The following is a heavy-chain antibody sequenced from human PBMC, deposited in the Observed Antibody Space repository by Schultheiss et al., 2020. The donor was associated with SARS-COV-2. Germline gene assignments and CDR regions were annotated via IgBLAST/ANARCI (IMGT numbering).Heavy chain of an antibody. Sequence: GGSLRLSCAASGFTFSSYAMSWVRQAPGKGLEWVSIISGRGGGTDYADSVKGRFTISRDNSKNTLYLQMNSLRAEDTAVYYCAKLGKGYCSGGSCLDWFDPWGQGTLVTVSS. CDR2: ISGRGGGT. J-gene: IGHJ5*02. V-gene: IGHV3-23*01. CDR1: GFTFSSYA. CDR3: AKLGKGYCSGGSCLDWFDP. D-gene: IGHD2-15*01.